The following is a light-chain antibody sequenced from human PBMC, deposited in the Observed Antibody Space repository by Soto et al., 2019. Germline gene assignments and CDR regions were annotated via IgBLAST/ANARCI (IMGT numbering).Light chain of an antibody. J-gene: IGLJ1*01. CDR1: SSDVGGYNY. Sequence: QSSLTQPPSASGSPGQSVTISCTGTSSDVGGYNYVSWYQQHPGKAPKLMIYEVSKRPSGVPDRFSGSKSGNTASLTVSGLQAEDEADFYGSSYAGSIRYVFGTGTKGTVL. CDR3: SSYAGSIRYV. CDR2: EVS. V-gene: IGLV2-8*01.